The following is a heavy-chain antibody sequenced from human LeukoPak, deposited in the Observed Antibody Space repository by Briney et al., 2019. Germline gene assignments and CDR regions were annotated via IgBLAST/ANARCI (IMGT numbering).Heavy chain of an antibody. Sequence: SETLSLTCTVSGGSISSYYWSWIRQPAGKGLEWIGRIYTSGSTNYNPSLKSRVTMSVDTSKNQFSLKLSSVTAADTAVYYCARDLGYSSGWYGLTNWFDPWGQGTLVTVSS. D-gene: IGHD6-19*01. CDR1: GGSISSYY. V-gene: IGHV4-4*07. CDR2: IYTSGST. J-gene: IGHJ5*02. CDR3: ARDLGYSSGWYGLTNWFDP.